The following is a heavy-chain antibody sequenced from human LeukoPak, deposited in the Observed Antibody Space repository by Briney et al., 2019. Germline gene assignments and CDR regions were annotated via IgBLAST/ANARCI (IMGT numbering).Heavy chain of an antibody. CDR1: GFTFSSYG. CDR3: AKDPYGGDPYYFDY. Sequence: GESLKISCAASGFTFSSYGMHWVRQAPGKGLEWVAFIRYDGSNKYYADSVKGRFTISRDNSKNTLYLQMNSLRAEDTAVYYCAKDPYGGDPYYFDYWGQGTLVTVSS. J-gene: IGHJ4*02. V-gene: IGHV3-30*02. D-gene: IGHD2-21*02. CDR2: IRYDGSNK.